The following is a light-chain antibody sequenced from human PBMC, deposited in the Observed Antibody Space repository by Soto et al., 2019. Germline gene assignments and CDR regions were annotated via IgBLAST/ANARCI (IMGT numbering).Light chain of an antibody. V-gene: IGKV3-20*01. CDR3: HQYGSFPPWT. J-gene: IGKJ1*01. CDR1: QSIKRSS. CDR2: GAS. Sequence: EIVLTQSPGTLSLSPGERATLSCRASQSIKRSSLAWYQQKPGQAPRLIIYGASSRATGIPDRFSGSGSGTDSTLTISRLEPEDFAVYYCHQYGSFPPWTFGQGTKVEIK.